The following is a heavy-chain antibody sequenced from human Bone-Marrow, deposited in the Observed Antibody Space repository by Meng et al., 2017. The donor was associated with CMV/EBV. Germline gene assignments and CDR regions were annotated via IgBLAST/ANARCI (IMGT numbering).Heavy chain of an antibody. CDR1: GGSISSSSYY. V-gene: IGHV3-11*04. CDR2: ISSSGSTI. Sequence: LSLTCTVSGGSISSSSYYWGWVRQAPGKGLEWVSYISSSGSTIYYADSVKGRFTISRDNAKNSLYLQMNSLRAEDTAVYYCARVAQWYCSSTSCYNDYWGQGTLVTVS. J-gene: IGHJ4*02. CDR3: ARVAQWYCSSTSCYNDY. D-gene: IGHD2-2*02.